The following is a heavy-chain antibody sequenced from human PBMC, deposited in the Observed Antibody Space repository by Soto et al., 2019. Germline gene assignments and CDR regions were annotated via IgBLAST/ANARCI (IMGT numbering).Heavy chain of an antibody. CDR2: ISATGQTI. CDR3: ASQLQGSRRKYYLHF. V-gene: IGHV3-11*01. J-gene: IGHJ4*02. Sequence: PGGSLRLSCAASGFNFSDFYISWIRQAPGKGLEWVSFISATGQTIYYAESVKGRFTISRDNAQKSLVLQMNSLRDEDTAIYYCASQLQGSRRKYYLHFWGQGTLVTVSS. D-gene: IGHD1-26*01. CDR1: GFNFSDFY.